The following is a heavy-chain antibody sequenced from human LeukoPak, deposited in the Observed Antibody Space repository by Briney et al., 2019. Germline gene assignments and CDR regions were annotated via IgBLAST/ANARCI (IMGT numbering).Heavy chain of an antibody. Sequence: SETLSLTCTVSGCSISSYYWSWIRQPPGKGLEWIGYIYYSGSTNYNPSLKSRVTISVDTSKNQFSLKLSSVTAADTAVYYCAREGYSGSAGSDFDYWGQGTLVTVSS. D-gene: IGHD1-26*01. V-gene: IGHV4-59*01. J-gene: IGHJ4*02. CDR2: IYYSGST. CDR3: AREGYSGSAGSDFDY. CDR1: GCSISSYY.